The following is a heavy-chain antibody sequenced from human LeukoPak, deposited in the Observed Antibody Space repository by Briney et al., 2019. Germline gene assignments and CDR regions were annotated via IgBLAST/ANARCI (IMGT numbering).Heavy chain of an antibody. Sequence: LETLSLTCTVSGGSVSSGSYYWSWIRQPPGKGLEWIVYIYYSGSTNYNPSLKSRVTISVDKTKNQFSLKLSSVTAADTAVYYCARVGVNYYDSSGYYLGWYFDLWGRGTLVTVSS. D-gene: IGHD3-22*01. J-gene: IGHJ2*01. CDR3: ARVGVNYYDSSGYYLGWYFDL. CDR2: IYYSGST. V-gene: IGHV4-61*01. CDR1: GGSVSSGSYY.